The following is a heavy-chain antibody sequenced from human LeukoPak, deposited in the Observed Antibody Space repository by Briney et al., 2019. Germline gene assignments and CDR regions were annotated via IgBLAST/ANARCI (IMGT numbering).Heavy chain of an antibody. CDR2: MNPSSGST. CDR3: ASLTYYYDSSGYYYDGAFDI. V-gene: IGHV1-8*01. J-gene: IGHJ3*02. CDR1: GYTFTSHH. Sequence: ASVKVSCKASGYTFTSHHINWVRQATGRGLEWVGWMNPSSGSTRYAQKFQGRVTMTRNTSISTAYMELSRLRSEDTAVYYCASLTYYYDSSGYYYDGAFDIWGQGTMVTVSS. D-gene: IGHD3-22*01.